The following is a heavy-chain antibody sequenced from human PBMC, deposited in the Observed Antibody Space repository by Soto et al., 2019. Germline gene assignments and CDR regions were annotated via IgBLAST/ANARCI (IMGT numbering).Heavy chain of an antibody. CDR1: GGSISSYY. J-gene: IGHJ6*03. CDR2: IYYSGST. CDR3: ARRPIYYYYMDV. V-gene: IGHV4-59*08. Sequence: SETLSLTCTVSGGSISSYYWSWLRQPPGKGLEWIGYIYYSGSTNYNPSLKSRVTIPVDTSKNQFSLKLSSVTAADTAVYYCARRPIYYYYMDVWGKGTTVTVSS. D-gene: IGHD3-3*01.